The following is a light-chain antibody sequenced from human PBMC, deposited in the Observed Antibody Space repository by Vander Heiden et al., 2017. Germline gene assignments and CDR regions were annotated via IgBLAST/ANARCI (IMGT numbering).Light chain of an antibody. J-gene: IGKJ2*01. CDR1: QSISSY. V-gene: IGKV1-39*01. CDR3: QQSYSTPYT. CDR2: AAS. Sequence: DIQMTPSPYSLSASVGDRVTITCRASQSISSYLHWYQQKPGKATKLLHDAASSLQSGVRSRFSGSGSVTEFTLTISSLQPEDVATYYCQQSYSTPYTFGQGTKLEIK.